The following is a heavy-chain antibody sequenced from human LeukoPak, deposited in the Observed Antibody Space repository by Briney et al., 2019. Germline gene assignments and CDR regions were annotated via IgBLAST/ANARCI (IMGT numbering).Heavy chain of an antibody. CDR2: IKQDGSEK. CDR1: GFTFSNYW. V-gene: IGHV3-7*01. D-gene: IGHD6-19*01. CDR3: ARDDQAVAYTLTYYYYYGMDV. J-gene: IGHJ6*02. Sequence: GGSLRLSCAASGFTFSNYWMSWVRQAPGKGLEWVANIKQDGSEKNYVDSVKGRFTISRDNAKNSLYLQMNSLRAEDTAVYYCARDDQAVAYTLTYYYYYGMDVWGQGTTVTVSS.